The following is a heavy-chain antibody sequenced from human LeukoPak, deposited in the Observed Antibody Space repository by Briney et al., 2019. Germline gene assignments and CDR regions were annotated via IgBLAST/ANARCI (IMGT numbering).Heavy chain of an antibody. CDR1: GFTVSSNY. CDR3: AKDPRFTTGTSARKGFDP. CDR2: IYSGGTT. J-gene: IGHJ5*02. Sequence: PGGSLRLSCAASGFTVSSNYMSWVRQTPGKGLEWVSVIYSGGTTYYADSVKGRFTISRDNSKNTLYLQMNSLRAEDTAVYYCAKDPRFTTGTSARKGFDPWGQGTLVTVSS. D-gene: IGHD1-1*01. V-gene: IGHV3-66*01.